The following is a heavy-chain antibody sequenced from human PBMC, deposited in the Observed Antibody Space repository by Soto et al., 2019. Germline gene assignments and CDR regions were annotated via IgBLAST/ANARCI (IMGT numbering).Heavy chain of an antibody. CDR2: ISWDGGST. CDR3: AKDGGRSGYYNYYYNGMDV. V-gene: IGHV3-43D*04. D-gene: IGHD3-3*01. Sequence: PGGSLRLSWAASGFTFDGYAMHWVRQAQGQGLGWVCLISWDGGSTYYADSVKGRFTISRDNSKNSLYLQMNSLRAEDTALYYCAKDGGRSGYYNYYYNGMDVWGQGTTVTVSS. J-gene: IGHJ6*02. CDR1: GFTFDGYA.